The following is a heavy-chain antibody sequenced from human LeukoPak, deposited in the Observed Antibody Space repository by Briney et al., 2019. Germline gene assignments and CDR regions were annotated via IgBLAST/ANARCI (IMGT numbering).Heavy chain of an antibody. CDR3: ARDAYGAYVPDYFDY. CDR2: ISAYNGNT. J-gene: IGHJ4*02. Sequence: GASVKVSCKASGYTFTSYGISWVRQAPGQGLEWTGWISAYNGNTNYAQKLQGRVTMTTDTSTSTAYMELRSLRSDDTAVYYWARDAYGAYVPDYFDYWGQGTLVTVSS. V-gene: IGHV1-18*01. CDR1: GYTFTSYG. D-gene: IGHD4-17*01.